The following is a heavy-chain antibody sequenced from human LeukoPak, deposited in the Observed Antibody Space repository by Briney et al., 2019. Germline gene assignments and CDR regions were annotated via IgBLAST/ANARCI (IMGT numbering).Heavy chain of an antibody. CDR2: ISYDGSNK. V-gene: IGHV3-30*04. D-gene: IGHD2-15*01. Sequence: GGSLRLSCAASGFTFSSYAMHWVRQAPGKGLEGGAVISYDGSNKYYADSVKGRFTISRDNSKNTLYLQMNSLRAEDTAVYYCARNRPTLSIVVVVADYWGQGTLVTVSS. CDR3: ARNRPTLSIVVVVADY. J-gene: IGHJ4*02. CDR1: GFTFSSYA.